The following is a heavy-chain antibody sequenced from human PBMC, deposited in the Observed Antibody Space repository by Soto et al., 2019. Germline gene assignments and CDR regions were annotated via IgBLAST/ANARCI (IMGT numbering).Heavy chain of an antibody. CDR3: AREGLITGTTYYYYGMDV. CDR2: ISYSGST. V-gene: IGHV4-59*01. Sequence: PSETLSLTCTVSGDSISSFYWNLIRQPPGKGLEWIGYISYSGSTNYNPSLKSRVTISVDTSKNQFSLKLSSVTAADTAVYYCAREGLITGTTYYYYGMDVWGQGTTVTVSS. J-gene: IGHJ6*02. CDR1: GDSISSFY. D-gene: IGHD1-7*01.